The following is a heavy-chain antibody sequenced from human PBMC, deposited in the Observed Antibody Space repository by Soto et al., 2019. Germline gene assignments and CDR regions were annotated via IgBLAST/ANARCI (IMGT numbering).Heavy chain of an antibody. CDR1: GFTFSSYA. CDR3: AKRHDWNYFDY. D-gene: IGHD3-9*01. Sequence: GESLKISCAASGFTFSSYAMSWVRQAPGKGLEWVSAISGSGGSTYYADSVKGRFTISRDNSKNTLYLQMNSLRAEDTAVYYCAKRHDWNYFDYWGQGTLVTVSS. J-gene: IGHJ4*02. CDR2: ISGSGGST. V-gene: IGHV3-23*01.